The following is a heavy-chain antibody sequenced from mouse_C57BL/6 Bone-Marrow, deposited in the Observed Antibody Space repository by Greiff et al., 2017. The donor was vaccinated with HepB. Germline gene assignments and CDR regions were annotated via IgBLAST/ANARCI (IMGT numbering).Heavy chain of an antibody. CDR2: IHPSDSDT. D-gene: IGHD1-1*01. J-gene: IGHJ3*01. Sequence: VQLVESGAELVKPGASVKVSCKASGYTFTSYWMHWVKQRPGQGLEWIGRIHPSDSDTNYNQKFKGKATLTVDKSSSTAYMQLSSLTSEDSAVYYCAMAPYYYGSSWAYWGQGTLVTVSA. V-gene: IGHV1-74*01. CDR1: GYTFTSYW. CDR3: AMAPYYYGSSWAY.